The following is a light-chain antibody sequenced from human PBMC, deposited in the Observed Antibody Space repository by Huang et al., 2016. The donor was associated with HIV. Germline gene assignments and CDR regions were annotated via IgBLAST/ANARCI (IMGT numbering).Light chain of an antibody. CDR2: TAS. Sequence: DIQMTQSPSSLSASLGDRVTITCRASQTISTYLNWFQQKPGKAPKLLLSTASNLQSGVPSRFSGSGSGTDFTLTISSLQPEDFATYYCQQSYSTPRTFGQGTKVEIK. V-gene: IGKV1-39*01. J-gene: IGKJ1*01. CDR1: QTISTY. CDR3: QQSYSTPRT.